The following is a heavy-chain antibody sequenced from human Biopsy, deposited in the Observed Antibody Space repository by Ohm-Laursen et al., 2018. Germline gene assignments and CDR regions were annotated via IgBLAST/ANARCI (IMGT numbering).Heavy chain of an antibody. CDR1: GVSITAYY. CDR2: IHHSGST. D-gene: IGHD2-15*01. Sequence: SQTLSLTCTVSGVSITAYYWSWIRQPPAKGLECIGNIHHSGSTNYNPSLKSQLTISVDTSKNQFSLKLSSVTAADTAVYYCARMDCSGGSCHYYSYGMDVWGQGTTVTVSS. V-gene: IGHV4-4*09. CDR3: ARMDCSGGSCHYYSYGMDV. J-gene: IGHJ6*02.